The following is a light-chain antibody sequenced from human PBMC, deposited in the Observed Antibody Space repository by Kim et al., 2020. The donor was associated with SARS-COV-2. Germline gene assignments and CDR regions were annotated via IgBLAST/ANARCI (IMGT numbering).Light chain of an antibody. V-gene: IGLV1-40*01. CDR2: GNS. CDR1: SSNIGAGYD. Sequence: QRVTISCTGSSSNIGAGYDVHWYQQLPGTAPKLLIYGNSNRPSGVPDRFSGSKSGTSASLAITGLQAEDEADYYCQSYDNSLNSYVFGTGTKVTVL. J-gene: IGLJ1*01. CDR3: QSYDNSLNSYV.